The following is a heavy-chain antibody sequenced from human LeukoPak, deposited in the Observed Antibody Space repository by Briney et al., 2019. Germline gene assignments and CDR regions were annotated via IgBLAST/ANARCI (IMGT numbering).Heavy chain of an antibody. V-gene: IGHV1-69*05. CDR3: ASFRDSNGYFAY. D-gene: IGHD3-22*01. J-gene: IGHJ4*02. CDR2: IIPIYGIA. Sequence: SVKVSCKASGGTFSNYAINGVRHAPGQGLEWLGGIIPIYGIANYAQEFQGRVTITTDESTRIAYMELSSLRSEDTAVYYCASFRDSNGYFAYWGQGTLVTVSS. CDR1: GGTFSNYA.